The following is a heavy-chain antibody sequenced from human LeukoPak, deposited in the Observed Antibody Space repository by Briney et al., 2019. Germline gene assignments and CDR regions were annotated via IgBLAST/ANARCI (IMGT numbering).Heavy chain of an antibody. CDR2: INPSGGST. J-gene: IGHJ6*02. CDR3: ARDWGSRWSYYYGMDV. D-gene: IGHD4-23*01. Sequence: GASVKVSCKASGYTFTIYYMHWVRQAPGQGLEWMGIINPSGGSTSYAQKFQGRVTMTRDTSTSTVYMELSSLRSEDTAVYYCARDWGSRWSYYYGMDVWGQGTTVTVSS. CDR1: GYTFTIYY. V-gene: IGHV1-46*01.